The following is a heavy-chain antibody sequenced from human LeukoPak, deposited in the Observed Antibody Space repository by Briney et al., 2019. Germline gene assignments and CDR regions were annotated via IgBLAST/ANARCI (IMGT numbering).Heavy chain of an antibody. D-gene: IGHD1-26*01. CDR2: ISAYNGNT. CDR3: ASFGVYSGSSDY. Sequence: GASVTVSFTASGYTFTSYGISWVRQAPGQGLEWMGWISAYNGNTNYAQKLQGRVTMTTDTSTSTAYMELRSLRSDDTAVYYCASFGVYSGSSDYWGQGTLVTVSS. J-gene: IGHJ4*02. V-gene: IGHV1-18*01. CDR1: GYTFTSYG.